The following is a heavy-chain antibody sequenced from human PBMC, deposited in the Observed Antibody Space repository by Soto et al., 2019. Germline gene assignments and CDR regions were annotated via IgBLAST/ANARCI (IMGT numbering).Heavy chain of an antibody. CDR1: GGTFSNYA. V-gene: IGHV1-69*13. J-gene: IGHJ6*02. Sequence: SVKVSCKASGGTFSNYAISWVRQAPGQGLEWVGGIIPMFGTSNYAQNFQGRVSITADESTSTAYMELSSLRSEDTAVYYCARGVRTGFYGMDVWGQGTTVTV. CDR3: ARGVRTGFYGMDV. CDR2: IIPMFGTS. D-gene: IGHD3-10*01.